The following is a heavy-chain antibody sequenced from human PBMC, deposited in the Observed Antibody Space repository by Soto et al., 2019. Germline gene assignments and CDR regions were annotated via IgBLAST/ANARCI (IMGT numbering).Heavy chain of an antibody. CDR1: GASIATEGYT. V-gene: IGHV4-30-2*01. CDR2: IYPSGAA. D-gene: IGHD3-3*01. J-gene: IGHJ6*02. Sequence: TLSLTCSFSGASIATEGYTWSWIRQPPGKGLEWIGYIYPSGAAHYNPSLKSRVTISLDASRNRFSLSVGSVTAADTAVYYCARATFGAVLHLEAWRQGTTVTVS. CDR3: ARATFGAVLHLEA.